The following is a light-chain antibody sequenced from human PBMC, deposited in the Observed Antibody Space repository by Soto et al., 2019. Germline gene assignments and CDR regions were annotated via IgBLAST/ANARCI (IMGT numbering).Light chain of an antibody. V-gene: IGKV1-5*03. CDR3: QHYKMYSPWT. J-gene: IGKJ1*01. CDR2: TAS. CDR1: QSISSW. Sequence: DIQMTQSPSTLSASVGDSVTITCRVSQSISSWLAWYQQKPGKAPKLLIYTASNLESGVPSRFRGSGSGTEFTLTITSLQPDDFATYYCQHYKMYSPWTFGQGTKVDIK.